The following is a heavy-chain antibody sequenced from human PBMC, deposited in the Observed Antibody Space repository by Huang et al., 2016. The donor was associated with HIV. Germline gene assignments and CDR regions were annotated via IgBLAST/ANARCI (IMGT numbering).Heavy chain of an antibody. V-gene: IGHV3-7*01. CDR1: GFTFSKHR. CDR3: VRHNWGYGWSSYYIYYMDV. Sequence: GGSMRLSCAASGFTFSKHRMNWVRQAPGKGLEWVAYVNEDGREKFYVDSVEGRFTISRDNRKNSLYLQMSSLRAEDTAVYWCVRHNWGYGWSSYYIYYMDVWGKGTTVTVSS. CDR2: VNEDGREK. D-gene: IGHD3-16*01. J-gene: IGHJ6*03.